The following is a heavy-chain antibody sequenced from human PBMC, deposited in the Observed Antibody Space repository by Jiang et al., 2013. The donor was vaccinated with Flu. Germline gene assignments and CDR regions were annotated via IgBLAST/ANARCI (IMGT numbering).Heavy chain of an antibody. CDR2: IIPIFGTA. Sequence: GAEVKKPGSSVKVSCKASGGTFSSYAISWVRQAPGQGLEWMGGIIPIFGTANYAQKFQGRVTITADESTSTAYMELSSLRSEDTAVYYCARGTPARYSSGWYTPVDYWGQGTLVTVSS. CDR1: GGTFSSYA. D-gene: IGHD6-19*01. V-gene: IGHV1-69*01. CDR3: ARGTPARYSSGWYTPVDY. J-gene: IGHJ4*02.